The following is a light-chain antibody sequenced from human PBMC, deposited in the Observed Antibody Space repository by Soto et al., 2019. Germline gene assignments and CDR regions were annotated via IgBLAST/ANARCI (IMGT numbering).Light chain of an antibody. J-gene: IGLJ7*01. CDR1: SGHSSNA. V-gene: IGLV4-69*01. CDR3: QTWDTGIQAV. Sequence: QLVLTQSPSASASLGASVKLTCTLSSGHSSNAIAWHQQQPEKGPRYLMKVNSDGSHSKGDGIPDRFSGSSSGAERYLTISSLQSEDEADYYWQTWDTGIQAVFGGGTQLTVL. CDR2: VNSDGSH.